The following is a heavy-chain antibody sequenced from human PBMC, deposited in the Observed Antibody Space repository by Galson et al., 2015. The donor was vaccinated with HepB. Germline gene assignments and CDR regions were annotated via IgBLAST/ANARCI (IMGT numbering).Heavy chain of an antibody. CDR1: GFTLSSID. CDR2: ISSNGGST. D-gene: IGHD4-17*01. J-gene: IGHJ4*02. Sequence: SLRLSCAASGFTLSSIDMHWVRQAPGKGLEYVAVISSNGGSTHYAESVKGRITISRDNARNSLYLQLNSLRAEDTAVYYCARVADVDYGDHSHFDFWGQGTLVTVSS. V-gene: IGHV3-64*04. CDR3: ARVADVDYGDHSHFDF.